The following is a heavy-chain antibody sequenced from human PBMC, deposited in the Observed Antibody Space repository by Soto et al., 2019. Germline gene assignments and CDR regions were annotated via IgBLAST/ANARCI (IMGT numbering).Heavy chain of an antibody. CDR3: ARGSSTWRNALDV. Sequence: EVQLVESGGGLVQPGGSLRLSCAASGFTLSSYWIHWVRQAPGKGLVWVSRINSDVGSTNYADSVKGRFTISRDNAENTVYLKMNSLRGEDTAVYYCARGSSTWRNALDVWGQGTMATVSS. CDR2: INSDVGST. CDR1: GFTLSSYW. D-gene: IGHD6-13*01. J-gene: IGHJ3*01. V-gene: IGHV3-74*01.